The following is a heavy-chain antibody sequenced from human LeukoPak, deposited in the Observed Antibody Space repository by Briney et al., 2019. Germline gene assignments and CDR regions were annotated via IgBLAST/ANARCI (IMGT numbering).Heavy chain of an antibody. V-gene: IGHV3-30*03. Sequence: GGSLRLSCAASGFTFSSYGMHWVRQAPGKGLEWVAVISYDGSNKYYADSVKGRFTISRDNAKNSLYLQMNSLRAEDTAVYYCARGSEWSSGVSDYWGQGTLVTVSS. CDR2: ISYDGSNK. CDR1: GFTFSSYG. D-gene: IGHD3-3*01. J-gene: IGHJ4*02. CDR3: ARGSEWSSGVSDY.